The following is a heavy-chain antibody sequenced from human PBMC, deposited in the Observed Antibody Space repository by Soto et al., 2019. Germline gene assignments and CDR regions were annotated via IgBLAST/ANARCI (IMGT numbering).Heavy chain of an antibody. D-gene: IGHD2-2*03. J-gene: IGHJ6*02. CDR2: ISYDGSNK. CDR3: ARDGSCSSTSCYVNYYYYGMDV. CDR1: GFTFSSYA. Sequence: GSLSLSCAASGFTFSSYAMHWVRQAPGKGLEWVAVISYDGSNKYYADSVKGRFTISRDNSKNTLYLQMNSLRAEDTAVYYCARDGSCSSTSCYVNYYYYGMDVWGQGTTVTVLL. V-gene: IGHV3-30-3*01.